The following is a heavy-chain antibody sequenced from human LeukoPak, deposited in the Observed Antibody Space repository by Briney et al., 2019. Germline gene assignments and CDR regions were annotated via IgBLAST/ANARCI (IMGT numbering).Heavy chain of an antibody. CDR1: GFTLDDYA. V-gene: IGHV3-9*01. Sequence: GGSLRLSCAASGFTLDDYAMHWVRHAPGKGLEWVSGISWNSGSIGYADSVKGRFTISRDNAKNSLYLQMNSLRAEDTALYYCAKDVASRPYAFDIWGQGTMVTVSS. CDR3: AKDVASRPYAFDI. J-gene: IGHJ3*02. CDR2: ISWNSGSI. D-gene: IGHD3-3*02.